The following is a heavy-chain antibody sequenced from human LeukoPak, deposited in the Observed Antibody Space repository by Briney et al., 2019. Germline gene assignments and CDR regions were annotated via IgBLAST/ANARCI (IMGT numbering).Heavy chain of an antibody. CDR3: VRGNYSFDY. Sequence: GGSLRLSCAASGFSFSDYYMSWIRQAPGKGLECVSNIVGSGSTTDYADSVKGRFTISRDNAKNSLYLQMNSLRAEDTAVYYCVRGNYSFDYWGQGTLVTVSS. CDR2: IVGSGSTT. J-gene: IGHJ4*02. CDR1: GFSFSDYY. V-gene: IGHV3-11*01. D-gene: IGHD4-11*01.